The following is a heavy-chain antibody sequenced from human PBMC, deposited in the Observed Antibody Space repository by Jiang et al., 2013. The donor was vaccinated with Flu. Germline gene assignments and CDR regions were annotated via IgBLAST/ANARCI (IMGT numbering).Heavy chain of an antibody. Sequence: YSQKFQGRVTITRDTSASTAYMELSSLRSEDTAVYYCARGEAGYSSSSRSSAFDIWGQGTMVTVSS. D-gene: IGHD6-6*01. CDR3: ARGEAGYSSSSRSSAFDI. J-gene: IGHJ3*02. V-gene: IGHV1-3*01.